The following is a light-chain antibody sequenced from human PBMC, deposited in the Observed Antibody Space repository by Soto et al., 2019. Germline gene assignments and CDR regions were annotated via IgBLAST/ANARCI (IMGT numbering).Light chain of an antibody. Sequence: QSVLTQPASVSGSPGQSITISCTGTSSDVGDYNYVSWYQQHPGKAPKLMLYEVTNRPSGVSNRFSGSKSGNTASLTISGLQAEDEADYYCSSYTSSNTLVFGTGTKLTVL. J-gene: IGLJ1*01. CDR3: SSYTSSNTLV. V-gene: IGLV2-14*01. CDR2: EVT. CDR1: SSDVGDYNY.